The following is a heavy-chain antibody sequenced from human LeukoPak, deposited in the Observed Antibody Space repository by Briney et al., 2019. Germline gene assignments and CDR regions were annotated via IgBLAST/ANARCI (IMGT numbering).Heavy chain of an antibody. D-gene: IGHD2-2*01. J-gene: IGHJ4*02. CDR3: ARAGRYCSSTSCYHFDY. CDR1: GYTFTGYY. CDR2: INPNSGGT. V-gene: IGHV1-2*02. Sequence: ASVKVSCKASGYTFTGYYMHWVRQAPGQGLVWMGWINPNSGGTNYAQKFQGRVTMTRDTSISTAYMELSRLRSDDTAVYYCARAGRYCSSTSCYHFDYWGQGTLVTVSS.